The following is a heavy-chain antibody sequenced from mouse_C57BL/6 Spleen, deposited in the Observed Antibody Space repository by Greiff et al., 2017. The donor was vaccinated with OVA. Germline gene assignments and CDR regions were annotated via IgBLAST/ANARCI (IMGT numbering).Heavy chain of an antibody. D-gene: IGHD2-1*01. V-gene: IGHV5-9*01. Sequence: EVKVVESGGGLVKPGGSLKLSCAASGFTFSSYTMSWVRQTPEKRLEWVATISGGGGNTYYPDSVKGRFTISRDNAKNTLYLQMSSLRSEDTALYYCARSYGNWYYFDYWGQGTTLTVSS. J-gene: IGHJ2*01. CDR3: ARSYGNWYYFDY. CDR2: ISGGGGNT. CDR1: GFTFSSYT.